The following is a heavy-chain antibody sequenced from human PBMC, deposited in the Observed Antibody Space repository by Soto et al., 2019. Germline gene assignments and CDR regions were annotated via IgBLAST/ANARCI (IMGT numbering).Heavy chain of an antibody. CDR1: GFTFTSSA. D-gene: IGHD2-2*01. V-gene: IGHV1-58*01. CDR3: AADPYCISTSCYGFDP. J-gene: IGHJ5*02. Sequence: SVKVSCKASGFTFTSSAVQWVRQARGQRLEWIGWIVVGSGNTNYAQKFQERITITRDMSTSTAYMELSSLRSEDTAVYYCAADPYCISTSCYGFDPWGQGTLVTVSS. CDR2: IVVGSGNT.